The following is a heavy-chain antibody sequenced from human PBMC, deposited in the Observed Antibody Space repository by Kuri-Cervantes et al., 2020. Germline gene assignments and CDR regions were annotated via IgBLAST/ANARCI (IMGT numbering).Heavy chain of an antibody. Sequence: GESLKISCAASGFTFSNYWMSWVRQAPGKGLEWVANIKQDGSEKYYVDSVKGRFTISRDNAKNSLFLQMNSLRAEDTAVYYCAKGRSEVYSSGWYEVGDSWGQGTLVTVSS. D-gene: IGHD6-19*01. J-gene: IGHJ4*02. CDR2: IKQDGSEK. CDR3: AKGRSEVYSSGWYEVGDS. CDR1: GFTFSNYW. V-gene: IGHV3-7*02.